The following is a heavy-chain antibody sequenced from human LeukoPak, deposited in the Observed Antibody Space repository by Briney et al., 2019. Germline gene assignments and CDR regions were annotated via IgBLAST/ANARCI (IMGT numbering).Heavy chain of an antibody. CDR3: AKDLYGD. D-gene: IGHD4-17*01. J-gene: IGHJ4*02. Sequence: RGSLRLSCAASGFTFSSYAMSWVRQAPGKGLEWVAVISYDGSIKYYADSVKGRFTISRDNSKNTLYLQMNSLRAEDTAVYYCAKDLYGDWGQGTLVTVSS. V-gene: IGHV3-30*18. CDR1: GFTFSSYA. CDR2: ISYDGSIK.